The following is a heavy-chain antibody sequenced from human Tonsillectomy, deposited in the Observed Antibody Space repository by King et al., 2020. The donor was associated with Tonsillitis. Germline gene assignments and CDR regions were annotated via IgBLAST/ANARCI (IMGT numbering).Heavy chain of an antibody. V-gene: IGHV1-69*11. Sequence: QLVQSGAEVKRPGSSVKVSCKVFGGTFNIYALNWVRQAPGQGLEWLGMIIPIVGTPSYAQRFQGRVAITADESTSTGYMELSGLRSEDTALYFCAILPAXGSNYRNXXXDRNAYHYLXYWGXGTLVSVAS. CDR2: IIPIVGTP. D-gene: IGHD2/OR15-2a*01. J-gene: IGHJ4*01. CDR1: GGTFNIYA. CDR3: AILPAXGSNYRNXXXDRNAYHYLXY.